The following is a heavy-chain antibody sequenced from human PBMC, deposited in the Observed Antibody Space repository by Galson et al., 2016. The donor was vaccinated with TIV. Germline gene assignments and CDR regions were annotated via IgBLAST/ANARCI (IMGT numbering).Heavy chain of an antibody. Sequence: SVKVSCKASGYTFTGYFMHWVRQAPGQGFEWMGWINPNSGGTNYAQQFQGRVTMTTDTYTSTAYMDLRSLRSDDTAVYYCTRGRGSMTMILVVDYYYGMDVWGQGTTVTVSS. CDR3: TRGRGSMTMILVVDYYYGMDV. V-gene: IGHV1-2*02. CDR2: INPNSGGT. D-gene: IGHD3-22*01. J-gene: IGHJ6*02. CDR1: GYTFTGYF.